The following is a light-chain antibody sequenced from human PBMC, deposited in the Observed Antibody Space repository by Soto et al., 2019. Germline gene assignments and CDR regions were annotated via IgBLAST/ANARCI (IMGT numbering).Light chain of an antibody. J-gene: IGLJ2*01. CDR2: DDS. CDR3: QVWDTGNDHVV. V-gene: IGLV3-21*02. CDR1: NIKSKG. Sequence: SYELTQPPSVSVAPGQTARITCGGNNIKSKGVHWYQQRPGQAPVLVVHDDSDRPSGIPERFSGSNSENTATLIITRVEAVDEADYYCQVWDTGNDHVVFGGGTMLTVL.